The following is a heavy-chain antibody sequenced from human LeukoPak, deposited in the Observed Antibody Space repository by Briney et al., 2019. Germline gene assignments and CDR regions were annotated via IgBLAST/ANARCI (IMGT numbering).Heavy chain of an antibody. J-gene: IGHJ4*02. CDR2: IYYTGTT. CDR1: GGSITSQY. D-gene: IGHD2-15*01. Sequence: SETLSLTCTVSGGSITSQYWSWIRQPPGKGLEWIGYIYYTGTTNHNPSLKSRVTISVDTSKNQFSLRLTSLTAADTAVYYCARRSHNIVAWGQGTLVTVSS. CDR3: ARRSHNIVA. V-gene: IGHV4-59*11.